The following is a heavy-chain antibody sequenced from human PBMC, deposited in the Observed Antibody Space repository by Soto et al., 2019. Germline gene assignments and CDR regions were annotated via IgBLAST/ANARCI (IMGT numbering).Heavy chain of an antibody. D-gene: IGHD3-10*01. Sequence: EVQLVESGGGLCKPGGSLRLSCAASGFTFSSFDMNWVRQAPGKGLEWVSSITSSSNYIYYAYSVKGRFTVSRDNAKNSLYLQMNSLRAEDTAVYYCARRTTMAFDYWGQGTLVTVFS. CDR3: ARRTTMAFDY. V-gene: IGHV3-21*01. CDR2: ITSSSNYI. J-gene: IGHJ4*02. CDR1: GFTFSSFD.